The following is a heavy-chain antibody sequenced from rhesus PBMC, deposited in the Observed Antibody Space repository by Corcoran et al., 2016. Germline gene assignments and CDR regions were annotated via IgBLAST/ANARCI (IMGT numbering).Heavy chain of an antibody. CDR1: GYTFTDYY. CDR3: ATGGYSGSLRWYSNFDY. V-gene: IGHV1-111*02. D-gene: IGHD6-25*01. J-gene: IGHJ4*01. Sequence: EVQLVQSGAEVKKPGASVKISCKASGYTFTDYYLHWVRQAPGKGLEWMGRVDPEDGEAIHAQNFQDRITIPADMSTNTAYMELRILRSEDTAVYYCATGGYSGSLRWYSNFDYWGQGVLVTVSS. CDR2: VDPEDGEA.